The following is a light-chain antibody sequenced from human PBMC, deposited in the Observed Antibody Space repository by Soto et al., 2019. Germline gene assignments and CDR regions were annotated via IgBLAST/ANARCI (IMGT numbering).Light chain of an antibody. V-gene: IGKV3-15*01. Sequence: EIVMTQSPATLSVSPGERATLSYRASQDISSNLAWYQQKLGQAPRLFIFRASSRATGIPARFSGSGSGTEFNMTISSLQSEDFAVYYCQQYNNWPRATFGGGTKVEIK. CDR2: RAS. CDR1: QDISSN. J-gene: IGKJ4*01. CDR3: QQYNNWPRAT.